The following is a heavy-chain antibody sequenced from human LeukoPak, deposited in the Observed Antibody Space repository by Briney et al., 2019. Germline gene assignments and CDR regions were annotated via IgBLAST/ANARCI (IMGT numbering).Heavy chain of an antibody. V-gene: IGHV3-15*01. J-gene: IGHJ4*02. D-gene: IGHD5-12*01. Sequence: GGSLRLSCAASGFTFSNSAMSWVRQAPGKGLEWVGLIKSKTDGGTTDYAAPVKGRFTISRDDSKKTLYLQMNSLKTEDTAVYYCTTVIYASGYSYYFDYWGQGTLVTVSS. CDR2: IKSKTDGGTT. CDR3: TTVIYASGYSYYFDY. CDR1: GFTFSNSA.